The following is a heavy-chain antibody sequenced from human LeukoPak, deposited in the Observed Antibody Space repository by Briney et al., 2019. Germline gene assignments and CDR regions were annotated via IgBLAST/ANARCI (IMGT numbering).Heavy chain of an antibody. J-gene: IGHJ6*02. D-gene: IGHD6-19*01. Sequence: KSSETLSLTCTVSGGSISSYYRSWIRQPPGKGLEWIGYIYYSGSTNYNPSLKSRVTISVDTSKNQFSLKLSSVTAADTAVYYCARDPAVAGGLYYYGMDVWGQGTTVTVSS. V-gene: IGHV4-59*01. CDR3: ARDPAVAGGLYYYGMDV. CDR2: IYYSGST. CDR1: GGSISSYY.